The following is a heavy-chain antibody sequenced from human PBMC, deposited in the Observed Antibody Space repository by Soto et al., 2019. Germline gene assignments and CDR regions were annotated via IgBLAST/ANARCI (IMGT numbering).Heavy chain of an antibody. Sequence: QVQLVQSGAEVKKPGSSVKVSCKASGGTFSSYTISWVRQAPGQGLEWMGRIIPILGIANYAQKFQGRVTITADKSTSTAYMELSSLRSEDTVVYYCARDQGGWHFDYWGQGTLVTVSS. D-gene: IGHD6-19*01. CDR3: ARDQGGWHFDY. J-gene: IGHJ4*02. V-gene: IGHV1-69*08. CDR1: GGTFSSYT. CDR2: IIPILGIA.